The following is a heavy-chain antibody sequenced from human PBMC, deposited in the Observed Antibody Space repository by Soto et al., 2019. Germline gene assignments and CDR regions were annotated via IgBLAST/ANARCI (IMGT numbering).Heavy chain of an antibody. Sequence: GGSLRLSCAASGFTFSSYSMNWVRQAPGKGLEWVSYISSSSSTIYYADSVKGRFTISRDNAKNSLYLQMNSLRAEDTAVYYCTRDKGRSPLDYWGQGTLVTVSS. D-gene: IGHD2-15*01. CDR3: TRDKGRSPLDY. J-gene: IGHJ4*02. V-gene: IGHV3-48*01. CDR1: GFTFSSYS. CDR2: ISSSSSTI.